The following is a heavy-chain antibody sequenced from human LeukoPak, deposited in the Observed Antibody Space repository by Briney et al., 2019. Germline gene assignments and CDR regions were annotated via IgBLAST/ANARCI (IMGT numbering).Heavy chain of an antibody. CDR3: ARVRVGSSTFQSFDY. CDR1: GFTFSTYS. J-gene: IGHJ4*02. Sequence: GGSLRLSCAASGFTFSTYSMNWVRQAPGKGLEWVSSITGSSSYIYYADSVKGRFTISRDNANNSLHLQMNSLRAEDTAVYYCARVRVGSSTFQSFDYWGQGTLVAVSS. V-gene: IGHV3-21*01. CDR2: ITGSSSYI. D-gene: IGHD2-2*01.